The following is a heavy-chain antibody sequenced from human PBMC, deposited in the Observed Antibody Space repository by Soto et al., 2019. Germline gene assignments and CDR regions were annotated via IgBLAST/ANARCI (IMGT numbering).Heavy chain of an antibody. CDR3: ARDSSPYGDYVGFDY. CDR1: GYTFTSYG. D-gene: IGHD4-17*01. V-gene: IGHV1-18*01. Sequence: QVQLVQSGAEVKKPGASVKVSCKASGYTFTSYGISWVRQAPGQGLEWMGWISAYNGNTNYAQKLQGRVTMTTDTYTSTAYMELRSLRSDDTAVYYCARDSSPYGDYVGFDYCGQGTLVTVSS. J-gene: IGHJ4*02. CDR2: ISAYNGNT.